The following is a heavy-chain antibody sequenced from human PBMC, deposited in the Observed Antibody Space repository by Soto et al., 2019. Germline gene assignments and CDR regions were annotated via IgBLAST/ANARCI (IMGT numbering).Heavy chain of an antibody. V-gene: IGHV3-23*01. Sequence: DVQLLESGGGLVPTGGSLRLSCAASGFTFSSFAMSWVRQAPGKGPEGVEAISGSGGKTEYADSVKGRFTISRDSFRQTLYLQMNILRAEDTAVYYCTRDWETYYVISTAYYTADCWCQGTLVTVSS. CDR1: GFTFSSFA. CDR2: ISGSGGKT. D-gene: IGHD3-9*01. CDR3: TRDWETYYVISTAYYTADC. J-gene: IGHJ4*02.